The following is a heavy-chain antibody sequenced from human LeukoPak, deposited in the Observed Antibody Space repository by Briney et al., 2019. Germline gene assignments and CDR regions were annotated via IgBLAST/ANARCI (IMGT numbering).Heavy chain of an antibody. CDR1: GFTFSSYA. CDR2: ITSSSSYI. Sequence: GGSLRLSCAASGFTFSSYAMHWVRQAPGKGLEWVSSITSSSSYIYYADSVKGRFTISRDNAKNSLYLQMNSLRAEDTAVYYCARNCSGGSCYAPGYFDLWGRGTLVAVSS. CDR3: ARNCSGGSCYAPGYFDL. J-gene: IGHJ2*01. V-gene: IGHV3-21*01. D-gene: IGHD2-15*01.